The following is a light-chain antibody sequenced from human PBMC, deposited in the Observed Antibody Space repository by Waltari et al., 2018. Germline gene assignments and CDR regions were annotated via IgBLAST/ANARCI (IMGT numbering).Light chain of an antibody. J-gene: IGLJ3*02. Sequence: QSALTQPASVSGSPGQSITISCTGTSSAAGSYNLVSCDQQHPGKAPKPMIYEGSKRPSGVSNRFSGSKSGNTASLTISGLQAEDEADYYCCSYAGSSWVFGGGTKLTVL. CDR2: EGS. CDR1: SSAAGSYNL. V-gene: IGLV2-23*01. CDR3: CSYAGSSWV.